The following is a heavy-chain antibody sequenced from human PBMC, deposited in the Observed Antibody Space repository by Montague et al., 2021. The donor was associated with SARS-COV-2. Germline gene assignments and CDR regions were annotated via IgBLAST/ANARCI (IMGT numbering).Heavy chain of an antibody. Sequence: SLRLSCAASEFTLGDYAMTWVRQAPGKGLEWVGLIRSKTYGGTTDYAASVKGRFTISRDDSKSIAYLQMSSLKTEDTAVYYCTRVRSNWFRLPYHYCDCWGQGTLVTVSS. CDR3: TRVRSNWFRLPYHYCDC. CDR2: IRSKTYGGTT. CDR1: EFTLGDYA. V-gene: IGHV3-49*04. D-gene: IGHD6-13*01. J-gene: IGHJ4*02.